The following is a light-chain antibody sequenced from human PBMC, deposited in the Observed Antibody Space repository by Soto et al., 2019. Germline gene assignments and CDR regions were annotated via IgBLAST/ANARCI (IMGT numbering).Light chain of an antibody. J-gene: IGKJ1*01. CDR2: DVS. CDR1: QRVSTS. Sequence: EIVLTQSPATLSLSPGEGATLSCRASQRVSTSLAGYQQKPGQAPRLLIYDVSDRAPGIPARFSGSGSGTNFTLTISGLEPEDFAVYYCQHRSGWPPWTFGQGTKVQI. CDR3: QHRSGWPPWT. V-gene: IGKV3-11*01.